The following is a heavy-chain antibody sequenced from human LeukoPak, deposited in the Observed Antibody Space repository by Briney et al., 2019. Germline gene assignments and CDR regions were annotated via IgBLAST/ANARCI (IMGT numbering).Heavy chain of an antibody. D-gene: IGHD1-7*01. CDR2: IYSGGST. CDR1: GFTVSSNY. Sequence: PGGSLRLSCAASGFTVSSNYMSWVRQAPGKGLEWVSVIYSGGSTYYADSVKGRFTISRDNAKYSLYLQMNSLRAEDTAVYYCARDRVTGNYYSWFDPWGQGTLVTVSS. J-gene: IGHJ5*02. CDR3: ARDRVTGNYYSWFDP. V-gene: IGHV3-66*01.